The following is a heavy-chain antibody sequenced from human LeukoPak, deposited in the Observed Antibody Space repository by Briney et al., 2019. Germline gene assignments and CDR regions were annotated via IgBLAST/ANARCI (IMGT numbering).Heavy chain of an antibody. V-gene: IGHV3-21*01. CDR1: GFTFSSYR. J-gene: IGHJ5*02. D-gene: IGHD6-13*01. CDR3: ASDPHSAAANWFDP. CDR2: ISDDGNYI. Sequence: GGSLRLSCAASGFTFSSYRMNWVRQAPGKGLEWVSSISDDGNYIYYGDSVKGRFTISRDNANNSLDLQMHSLRAEDTAVYYCASDPHSAAANWFDPWGQGTLVTVSS.